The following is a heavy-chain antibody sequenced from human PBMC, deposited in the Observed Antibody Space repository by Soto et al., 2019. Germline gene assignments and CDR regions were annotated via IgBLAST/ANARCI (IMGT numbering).Heavy chain of an antibody. Sequence: QVQLVQSGAEVKKPGSSVKVSCKASGGTFSSYAISWVRQAPGQGLEWMGGIIPIFGTANYAQKFQGRVTITADESTSTDYMELSSLRSEDTAVYYCARGGVGYCSSTSCYNWFDPWGQGTLVTVSS. V-gene: IGHV1-69*01. J-gene: IGHJ5*02. CDR3: ARGGVGYCSSTSCYNWFDP. CDR2: IIPIFGTA. D-gene: IGHD2-2*01. CDR1: GGTFSSYA.